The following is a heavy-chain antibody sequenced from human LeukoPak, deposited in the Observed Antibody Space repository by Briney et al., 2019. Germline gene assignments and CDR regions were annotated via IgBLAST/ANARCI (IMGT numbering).Heavy chain of an antibody. V-gene: IGHV3-66*01. CDR3: ATDGDFWSGDFDY. Sequence: PGGSLRLSCSVSGFTVSSNYMSWVRQAPGKGLEWVSVIYSGGNTCYTDSVKGRFTISRDNSKNTVYLQMNNLRAEDTAVYYCATDGDFWSGDFDYWGQGTLVTVSS. CDR2: IYSGGNT. CDR1: GFTVSSNY. D-gene: IGHD3-3*01. J-gene: IGHJ4*02.